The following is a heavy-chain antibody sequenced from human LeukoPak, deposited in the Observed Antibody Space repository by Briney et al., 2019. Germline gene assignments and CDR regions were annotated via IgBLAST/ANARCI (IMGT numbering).Heavy chain of an antibody. D-gene: IGHD4-11*01. V-gene: IGHV4-59*12. CDR1: GGSISSYY. J-gene: IGHJ4*02. CDR2: IYYSGST. Sequence: SETLSLTCTVSGGSISSYYWSWIRQPPGKGLEWIGYIYYSGSTNYNPSLKSRVTISVDTSKNQFSLKLSSVTAADTAVYYCARNSHPLFDYWGQGTLVTVSS. CDR3: ARNSHPLFDY.